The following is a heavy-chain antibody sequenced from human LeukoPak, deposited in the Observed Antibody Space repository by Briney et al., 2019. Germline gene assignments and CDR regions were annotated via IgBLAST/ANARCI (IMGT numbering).Heavy chain of an antibody. D-gene: IGHD4-17*01. CDR1: GYTLTELS. Sequence: ASVKVSCKASGYTLTELSMHWVRQAPGKGLEWMGGFDPEDGETIYAQKFQGRVTMTEDTSTDTAYMELSSLRSEDTAVYYCATVAHVTTPNMNYYYYYYMDVWGKGTTVTVSS. CDR3: ATVAHVTTPNMNYYYYYYMDV. J-gene: IGHJ6*03. CDR2: FDPEDGET. V-gene: IGHV1-24*01.